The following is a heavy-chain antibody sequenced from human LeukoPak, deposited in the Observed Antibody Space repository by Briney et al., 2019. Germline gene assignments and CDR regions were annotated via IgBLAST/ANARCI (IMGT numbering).Heavy chain of an antibody. CDR1: GYTFTSYG. J-gene: IGHJ6*02. Sequence: GASVKVSCKASGYTFTSYGISWVRQAPGQGLEWMGWISAYNGNTNYAQKLQGRVTMTTDTSTSTAYMELRSLRSDDTAVYYCASISDKGYYYGMDVWGQGTTVTVSS. V-gene: IGHV1-18*01. CDR3: ASISDKGYYYGMDV. CDR2: ISAYNGNT.